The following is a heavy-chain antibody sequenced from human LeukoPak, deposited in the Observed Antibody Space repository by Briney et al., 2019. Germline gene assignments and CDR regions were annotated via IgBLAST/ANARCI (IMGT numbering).Heavy chain of an antibody. CDR2: INPNSGGT. CDR3: ATKDVSTVTTISMDV. Sequence: GASVKVSCKASGYTFTGYYMHWVRQAPGQGLEWMGWINPNSGGTNYAQKFQGRVTMTRDTSISTAYMELSRLRSDDTAVYYCATKDVSTVTTISMDVWGQGTTVTVSS. J-gene: IGHJ6*02. CDR1: GYTFTGYY. V-gene: IGHV1-2*02. D-gene: IGHD4-17*01.